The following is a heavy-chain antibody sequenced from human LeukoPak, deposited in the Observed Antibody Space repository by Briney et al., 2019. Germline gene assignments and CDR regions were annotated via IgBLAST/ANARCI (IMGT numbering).Heavy chain of an antibody. CDR3: ARYSSSVGWFDP. CDR2: TYDSGST. J-gene: IGHJ5*02. Sequence: SETLSLTFTVSGDSITSNYWSWIRQPPGKGLEWIGYTYDSGSTKYNPSLKSRVTISVDTSKNQFSLKLSSVTAADTAVYYCARYSSSVGWFDPWGQGTLVTVSS. V-gene: IGHV4-59*08. D-gene: IGHD6-13*01. CDR1: GDSITSNY.